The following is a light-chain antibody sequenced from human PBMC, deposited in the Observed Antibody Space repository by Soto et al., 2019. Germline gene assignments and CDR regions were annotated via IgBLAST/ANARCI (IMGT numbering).Light chain of an antibody. V-gene: IGKV1-33*01. Sequence: DNQMTQSPSSLSASVGDRVTITCQASQDITNDLNWYQQKPGKAPKVLIYEASNLETGVPSRFSGSGSGTDFTFTISSLQPEDIATYFCQQYDNVPLTFGGGTKVEIK. CDR2: EAS. CDR3: QQYDNVPLT. J-gene: IGKJ4*01. CDR1: QDITND.